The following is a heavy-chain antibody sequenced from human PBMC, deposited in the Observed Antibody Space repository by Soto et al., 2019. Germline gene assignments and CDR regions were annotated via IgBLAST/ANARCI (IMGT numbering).Heavy chain of an antibody. J-gene: IGHJ4*02. Sequence: GASVKVSCKASGYTFTGYYMHWVRQAPGQGLEWMGWINPNSGGTNYAQKFQGWVTMTRDTSISTAYMELSRLRSEDTAVYYCARATGMVGLDYWGQGTLVPVS. CDR2: INPNSGGT. CDR1: GYTFTGYY. D-gene: IGHD5-18*01. CDR3: ARATGMVGLDY. V-gene: IGHV1-2*04.